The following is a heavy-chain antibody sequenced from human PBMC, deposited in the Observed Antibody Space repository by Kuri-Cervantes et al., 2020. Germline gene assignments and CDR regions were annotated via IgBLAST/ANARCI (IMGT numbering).Heavy chain of an antibody. CDR2: IYSGGST. Sequence: LSLTCAASGFTVSSNYMSWVRQAPGKGLEWVSVIYSGGSTYYADSVKGRFTISRDNSKNTLYLQMNSLRAEDTAVYYCARDSSGYYYVRSPGGLDYWGQGTLVTVSS. V-gene: IGHV3-53*01. CDR1: GFTVSSNY. D-gene: IGHD3-22*01. J-gene: IGHJ4*02. CDR3: ARDSSGYYYVRSPGGLDY.